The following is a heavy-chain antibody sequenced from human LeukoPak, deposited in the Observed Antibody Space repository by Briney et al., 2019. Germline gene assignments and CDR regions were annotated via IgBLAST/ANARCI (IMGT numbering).Heavy chain of an antibody. V-gene: IGHV3-21*01. Sequence: SGGSLRLSCAASGFTFSSYNMNWVRQAPGKGLEWVSSISTSSSHIYYADSVKGRFTISRDNAKNSLYLQMNSLGAEDTAVYYCAGTSEFYYDSSAYYYFDYWGQGTLVTVSS. D-gene: IGHD3-22*01. CDR2: ISTSSSHI. J-gene: IGHJ4*02. CDR3: AGTSEFYYDSSAYYYFDY. CDR1: GFTFSSYN.